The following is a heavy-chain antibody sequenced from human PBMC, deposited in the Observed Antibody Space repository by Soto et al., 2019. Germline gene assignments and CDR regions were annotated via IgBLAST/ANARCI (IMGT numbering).Heavy chain of an antibody. CDR3: VQRRPWSSDWNSGWFGP. Sequence: QITLKESDPTLMKTTQTLTLTCTLSGFSLSTRGVGVGWIRQPPGGALQWLAVIYWDDDKRYSPSLRSRLTIHKDTAQNQVVLTLTNMEPVDTATYYCVQRRPWSSDWNSGWFGPWGQGALVTVSS. CDR1: GFSLSTRGVG. V-gene: IGHV2-5*02. D-gene: IGHD1-1*01. CDR2: IYWDDDK. J-gene: IGHJ5*02.